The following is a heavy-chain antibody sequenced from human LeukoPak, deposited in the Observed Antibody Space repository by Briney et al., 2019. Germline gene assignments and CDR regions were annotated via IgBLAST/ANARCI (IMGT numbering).Heavy chain of an antibody. CDR2: INHSGST. V-gene: IGHV4-34*01. Sequence: PGGSLRLSCAASGFTFSSSAMSWVRQAPGKGLEWIGEINHSGSTNYNPSLKSRVTISVDTSKNQFSLKLSSVTAADTAVYYCARRRGYCSGGSCYPKYYFDYWGQGTLVTVSS. CDR3: ARRRGYCSGGSCYPKYYFDY. D-gene: IGHD2-15*01. CDR1: GFTFSSSA. J-gene: IGHJ4*02.